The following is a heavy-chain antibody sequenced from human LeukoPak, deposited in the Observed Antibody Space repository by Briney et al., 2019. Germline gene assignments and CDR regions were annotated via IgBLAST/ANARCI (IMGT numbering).Heavy chain of an antibody. Sequence: ASVKVSCKASGGTFSSYAISWVRQAPGQGLEWMGGIIPIFGTANYAQKFQGRATITTDESTSTAYMELSSLRSEDTAVYYCARPASITGTHDAFDIWGQGTMVTVSS. CDR2: IIPIFGTA. J-gene: IGHJ3*02. CDR3: ARPASITGTHDAFDI. V-gene: IGHV1-69*05. D-gene: IGHD1-20*01. CDR1: GGTFSSYA.